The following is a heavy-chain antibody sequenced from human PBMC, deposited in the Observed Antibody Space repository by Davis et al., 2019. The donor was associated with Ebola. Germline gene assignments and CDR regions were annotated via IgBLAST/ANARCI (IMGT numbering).Heavy chain of an antibody. D-gene: IGHD1/OR15-1a*01. J-gene: IGHJ4*02. CDR2: SRNQENRYNT. CDR3: VTENWYRFES. Sequence: GESLKISCAASGFTFSSYAMHWVRQAPGKGLEWVGLSRNQENRYNTEYAASVRGRFTISRDDSEKSLYLQMNSLRTEDTAVYYCVTENWYRFESWGQGTLVTVSS. CDR1: GFTFSSYA. V-gene: IGHV3-72*01.